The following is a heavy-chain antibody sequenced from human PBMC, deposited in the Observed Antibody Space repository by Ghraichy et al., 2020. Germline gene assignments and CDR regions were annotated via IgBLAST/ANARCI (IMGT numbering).Heavy chain of an antibody. D-gene: IGHD2-2*01. CDR1: GGSISSYY. V-gene: IGHV4-59*01. J-gene: IGHJ6*02. CDR2: IYYSGST. CDR3: ARGTNLGGYYYYGMDV. Sequence: SETLSLTCTVSGGSISSYYWSWIRQPPGKGLEWIGYIYYSGSTNYNPSLKSRVTISVDTSKNQFSLKLSSVTAADTAVYYCARGTNLGGYYYYGMDVWGQGTTVTVSS.